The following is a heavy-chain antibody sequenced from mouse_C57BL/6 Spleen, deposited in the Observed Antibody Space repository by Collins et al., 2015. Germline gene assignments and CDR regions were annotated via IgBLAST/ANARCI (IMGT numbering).Heavy chain of an antibody. V-gene: IGHV10-1*01. CDR3: VRRSDYVGYAMDY. CDR1: GFSFNTYA. J-gene: IGHJ4*01. D-gene: IGHD2-4*01. Sequence: EVQLVESGGGLVQPKGSLKLSCAASGFSFNTYAMNWVRQAPGKGLEWVARIRSKSNNYATYYADSVKDRFTISRDDSESMLYLQMNNLKTEDTAMYYCVRRSDYVGYAMDYWGQGTSVTVSS. CDR2: IRSKSNNYAT.